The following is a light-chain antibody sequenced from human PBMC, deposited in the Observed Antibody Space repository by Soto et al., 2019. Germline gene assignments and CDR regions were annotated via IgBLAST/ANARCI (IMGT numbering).Light chain of an antibody. CDR3: LQYNNWPWT. CDR2: GAS. CDR1: QSVSSS. Sequence: EIAMTQSPGTLSVSPGERATLSCGASQSVSSSLAWYQQKPGQAPRLLIYGASTRATGIPARFSGSGSGTEFTITISSLQSEDFAVYYCLQYNNWPWTFGQGTKVEIK. J-gene: IGKJ1*01. V-gene: IGKV3-15*01.